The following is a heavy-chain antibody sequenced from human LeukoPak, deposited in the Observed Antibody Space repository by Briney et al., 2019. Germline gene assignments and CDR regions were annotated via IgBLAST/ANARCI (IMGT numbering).Heavy chain of an antibody. Sequence: SETLSLTCAVSGYSISSGYYWGWVRQPPGKGLEWIGSIYHSGSTYYNPSLKSRVTISVDTSKNQFSLKLSSVTAADTAVYYCATSTLYNIDYWGREPWSPSPQ. CDR1: GYSISSGYY. D-gene: IGHD5-24*01. V-gene: IGHV4-38-2*01. CDR2: IYHSGST. CDR3: ATSTLYNIDY. J-gene: IGHJ4*02.